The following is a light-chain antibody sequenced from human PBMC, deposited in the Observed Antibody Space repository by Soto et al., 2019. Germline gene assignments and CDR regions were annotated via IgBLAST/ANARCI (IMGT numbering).Light chain of an antibody. Sequence: DIQMTQSPSSLSASVGDRVTITCRASQSISSYLNWYQQKPGKAPNLLIYAASSLQSGVTSRFSGSGSGTDFTLTISSLQPEDFATYYCQQSYSSSWTFGQGTKVDIK. J-gene: IGKJ1*01. V-gene: IGKV1-39*01. CDR2: AAS. CDR3: QQSYSSSWT. CDR1: QSISSY.